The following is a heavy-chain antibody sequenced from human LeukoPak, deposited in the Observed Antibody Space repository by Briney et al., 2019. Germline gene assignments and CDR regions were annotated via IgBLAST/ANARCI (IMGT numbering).Heavy chain of an antibody. CDR2: INPNSGGT. V-gene: IGHV1-2*02. CDR3: ARVRNIWFGELALDY. Sequence: GASVKVSCKASGYTFTGYYMHWVRQAPGQGLEWMGWINPNSGGTNYAQKFQGRVTMTRDTSISTAYMELSRLRSDDTAVYYCARVRNIWFGELALDYWGQGTLVTVSS. D-gene: IGHD3-10*01. CDR1: GYTFTGYY. J-gene: IGHJ4*02.